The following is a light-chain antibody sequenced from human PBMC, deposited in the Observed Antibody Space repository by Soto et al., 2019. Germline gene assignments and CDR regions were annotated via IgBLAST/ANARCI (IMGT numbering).Light chain of an antibody. CDR1: VGFYGL. CDR2: DVS. Sequence: QSALTQPASVSGSPGQSITMSCTGVGFYGLVSWYQQHPGKVPIRMIYDVSKRPSGVSERFSGSKSGNTAYLTISALQADDEADYYCGLGAGSSIYVFGTGTKVTVL. J-gene: IGLJ1*01. V-gene: IGLV2-23*02. CDR3: GLGAGSSIYV.